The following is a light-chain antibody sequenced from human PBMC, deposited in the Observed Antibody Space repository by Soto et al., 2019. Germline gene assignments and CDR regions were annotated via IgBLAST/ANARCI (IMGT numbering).Light chain of an antibody. CDR1: SGHSTYI. CDR2: LDRSGSY. V-gene: IGLV4-60*02. Sequence: QLVLTQSSSASASLGSSVKLTCILSSGHSTYIIAWHQQQPGKAPRFLMTLDRSGSYNRGSGVPDRFSGSSSGADRYLTISNLQFEDEGDYYCETWYSNTHKVFGGGSKVTVL. J-gene: IGLJ3*02. CDR3: ETWYSNTHKV.